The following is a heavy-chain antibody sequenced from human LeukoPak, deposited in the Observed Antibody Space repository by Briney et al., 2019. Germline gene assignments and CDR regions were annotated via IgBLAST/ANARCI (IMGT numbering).Heavy chain of an antibody. CDR1: GVSISSYY. Sequence: SETLSLTCSVSGVSISSYYWTWIRQPPGKGLEWIGFISNSGITDYNPALKGRVTISRDTSKNQFSLKLNSVTPADTAVYYCARVGYYDSGSYYRDFFEYWGQGDLVTVSS. D-gene: IGHD3-10*01. CDR3: ARVGYYDSGSYYRDFFEY. J-gene: IGHJ4*02. CDR2: ISNSGIT. V-gene: IGHV4-59*01.